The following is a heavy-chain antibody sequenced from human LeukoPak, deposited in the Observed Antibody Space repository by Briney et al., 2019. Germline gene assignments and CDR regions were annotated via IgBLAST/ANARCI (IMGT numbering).Heavy chain of an antibody. CDR2: ISGGGSYT. Sequence: PGGSLRLSCAASGFTFSDYYMTWIRQAPGKGLEWLSYISGGGSYTNYADSVKGRFTTSRDNAKNSLYLQMNSLRAEDTAVYYCARVGSIAAAGTPDYWGQGTLVTVSS. D-gene: IGHD6-13*01. CDR3: ARVGSIAAAGTPDY. CDR1: GFTFSDYY. J-gene: IGHJ4*02. V-gene: IGHV3-11*06.